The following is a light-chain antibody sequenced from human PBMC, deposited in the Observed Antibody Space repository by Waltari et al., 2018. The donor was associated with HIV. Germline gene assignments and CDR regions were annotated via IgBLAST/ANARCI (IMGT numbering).Light chain of an antibody. CDR2: DFD. CDR1: DNDSDVYNF. V-gene: IGLV2-14*03. CDR3: ALFTDDSTLL. Sequence: SAVTQPASVSGLPGQSITISCPGDDNDSDVYNFVSWYQQHPGNLPRLILYDFDRRASGIPARFSGSRSGHTASLNISGLRAEDEADYYCALFTDDSTLLFGGGTKVTVL. J-gene: IGLJ2*01.